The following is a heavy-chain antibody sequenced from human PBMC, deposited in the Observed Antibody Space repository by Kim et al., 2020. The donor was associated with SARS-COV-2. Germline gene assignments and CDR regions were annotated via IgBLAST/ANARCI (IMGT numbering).Heavy chain of an antibody. CDR3: ARDRGRGWLQPDY. CDR2: ISSSSSYI. V-gene: IGHV3-21*01. CDR1: GFTFSSYS. J-gene: IGHJ4*02. D-gene: IGHD5-12*01. Sequence: GESLRLSCAASGFTFSSYSMNWVRQAPGKGLEWVSSISSSSSYIYYADSVKGRFTISRDNAKNSLYLQMNSLRAEDTAVYYCARDRGRGWLQPDYWGQGTLVTVSP.